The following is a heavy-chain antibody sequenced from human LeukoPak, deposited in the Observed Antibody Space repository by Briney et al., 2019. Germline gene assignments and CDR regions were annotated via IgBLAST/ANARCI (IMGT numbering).Heavy chain of an antibody. CDR3: ARGVTIFGVVIKFYNWFDH. CDR1: GCTFSSYW. D-gene: IGHD3-3*01. V-gene: IGHV3-74*01. CDR2: INSDGSST. Sequence: GGSLRLSCAASGCTFSSYWMHWVRQAPGKGLVWVSRINSDGSSTSYADSVKGRFTISRDNAKNTLYLQMNSLRAEDTAVYYCARGVTIFGVVIKFYNWFDHWGQGTLVTVSS. J-gene: IGHJ5*02.